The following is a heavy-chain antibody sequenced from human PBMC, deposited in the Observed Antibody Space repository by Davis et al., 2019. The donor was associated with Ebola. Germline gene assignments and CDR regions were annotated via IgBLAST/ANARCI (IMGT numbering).Heavy chain of an antibody. CDR2: IYPGDSDT. Sequence: GESLKISCQGSGYSFTSYWIGWVRQMPGKGLEWMGIIYPGDSDTRYSPSFQGQVTISADKSISTAYLQWSSLKASDTAMYYCARRVGRPHWYFDLWGRGTLVTVSS. CDR1: GYSFTSYW. J-gene: IGHJ2*01. D-gene: IGHD1-26*01. V-gene: IGHV5-51*01. CDR3: ARRVGRPHWYFDL.